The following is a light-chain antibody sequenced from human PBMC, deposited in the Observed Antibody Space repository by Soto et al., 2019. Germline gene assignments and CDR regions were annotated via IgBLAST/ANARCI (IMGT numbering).Light chain of an antibody. CDR3: SSYTSSSTSVV. Sequence: QSALTQPASVSGSPGQSITISCTVTSSDVGGYNYVSWYQQYPGKAPKLMIYDVSKRPSGVSNRFSGAKSGNTASLTISGFQAEDEADYYCSSYTSSSTSVVFGGGTKLTVL. V-gene: IGLV2-14*01. CDR1: SSDVGGYNY. CDR2: DVS. J-gene: IGLJ2*01.